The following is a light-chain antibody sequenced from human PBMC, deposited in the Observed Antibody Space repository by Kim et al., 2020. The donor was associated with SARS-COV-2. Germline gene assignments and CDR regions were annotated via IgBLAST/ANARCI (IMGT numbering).Light chain of an antibody. V-gene: IGKV1-33*01. J-gene: IGKJ2*01. CDR1: QDISNY. CDR3: QQYHALPRT. CDR2: DAS. Sequence: SASVGDRVTITCQGTQDISNYLNWYQQKPGKAPKLLIHDASNLETGFPSRFSGGGSGTFFTFTISSLQPEDIATYYCQQYHALPRTFGQGTKLEI.